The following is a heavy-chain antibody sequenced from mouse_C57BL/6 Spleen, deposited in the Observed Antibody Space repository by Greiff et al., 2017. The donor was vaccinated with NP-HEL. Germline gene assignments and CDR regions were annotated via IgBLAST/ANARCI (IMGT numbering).Heavy chain of an antibody. D-gene: IGHD1-1*01. Sequence: QVQLQQSGAELVKPGASVKISCKASGYAFSSYWMNWVKQRPGKGLEWIGQIYPGDGDTTYNGKFKGKATLTADKSSSPAYMQLSSLTSEDSAVYFCAIYYGSSHGGYFDVWGTGTTVTVSS. J-gene: IGHJ1*03. CDR3: AIYYGSSHGGYFDV. CDR1: GYAFSSYW. V-gene: IGHV1-80*01. CDR2: IYPGDGDT.